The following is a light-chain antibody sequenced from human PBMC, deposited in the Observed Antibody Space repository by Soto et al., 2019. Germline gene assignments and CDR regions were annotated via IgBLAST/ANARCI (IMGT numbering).Light chain of an antibody. CDR3: ISYTGSSTSYV. CDR1: SSDVGAYNY. J-gene: IGLJ1*01. V-gene: IGLV2-8*01. Sequence: QSALTQPPSASGSPGQSVTISCTGTSSDVGAYNYVSWYQQHPGKAPKLVIYEVTKRPSGVPDRFSASKSGNTASLTISGLQAGDEADYYCISYTGSSTSYVFGTGTKLTVL. CDR2: EVT.